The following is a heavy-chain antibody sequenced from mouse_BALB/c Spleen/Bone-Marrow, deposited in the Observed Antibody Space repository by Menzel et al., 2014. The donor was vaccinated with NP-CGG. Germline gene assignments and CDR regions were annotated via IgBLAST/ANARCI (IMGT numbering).Heavy chain of an antibody. CDR3: ARGTARAMMDY. Sequence: QVQLQQSGTELVKPGASVKLSCKASGYTFTSYWIHWMKQGPGQGLEWIGEIHPSNGRTNYSEKFKTKATLTVDRSSSTAHMQLSSLTSEDSAVYYCARGTARAMMDYWGQGTSVTVSS. CDR2: IHPSNGRT. V-gene: IGHV1S81*02. J-gene: IGHJ4*01. CDR1: GYTFTSYW. D-gene: IGHD3-2*01.